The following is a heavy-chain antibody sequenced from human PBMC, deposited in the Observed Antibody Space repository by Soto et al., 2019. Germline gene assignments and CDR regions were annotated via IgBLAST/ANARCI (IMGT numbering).Heavy chain of an antibody. D-gene: IGHD6-13*01. CDR1: SGSISSSNW. J-gene: IGHJ4*02. CDR3: ARDGGIAAASFDY. Sequence: SETLSLTCAVSSGSISSSNWWSWVRQPPGKGLEWIGEIYHSGSTNYNPSLKSRVTISVDKSKNQFSLKLSSVTAADTAVYYCARDGGIAAASFDYWGQGTLVTV. CDR2: IYHSGST. V-gene: IGHV4-4*02.